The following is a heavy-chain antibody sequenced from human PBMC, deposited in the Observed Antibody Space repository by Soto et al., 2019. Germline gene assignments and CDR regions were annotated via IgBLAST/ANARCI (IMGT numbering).Heavy chain of an antibody. J-gene: IGHJ4*02. V-gene: IGHV3-48*03. CDR1: GFTFSTYE. Sequence: PGGSLSLSCAASGFTFSTYEMNWVRQAPGKGLEWISYISTGGNTLYNPDSVKGRFTISRDNAKNSLYLQMNSLRAEDTAVYYCARVDNIIIAAAGPGLDYWGQGTLVTVSS. CDR2: ISTGGNTL. D-gene: IGHD6-13*01. CDR3: ARVDNIIIAAAGPGLDY.